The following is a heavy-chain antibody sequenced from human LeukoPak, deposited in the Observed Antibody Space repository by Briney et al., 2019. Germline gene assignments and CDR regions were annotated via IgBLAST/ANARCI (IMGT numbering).Heavy chain of an antibody. D-gene: IGHD6-19*01. CDR3: AKDAYSSGWYVNDAFDI. CDR2: ISGSGGST. J-gene: IGHJ3*02. CDR1: GFTFSSYA. V-gene: IGHV3-23*01. Sequence: GGSLRLSCAASGFTFSSYAMSWVRQAPGKGLEWVSAISGSGGSTYYADSVKGRFTISRDNSKNTLYLQMNSLRAEDTAVYYCAKDAYSSGWYVNDAFDIWGRGTMVTVSS.